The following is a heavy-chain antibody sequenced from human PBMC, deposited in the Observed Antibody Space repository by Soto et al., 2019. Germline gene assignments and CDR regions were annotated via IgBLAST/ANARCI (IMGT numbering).Heavy chain of an antibody. CDR2: ISSSSSYI. D-gene: IGHD3-10*01. V-gene: IGHV3-21*01. Sequence: GGSLRLSCAASGFTFSSYSMNWVRQAPGKGLEWVSSISSSSSYIYYADSVKGRFTISRDNAKNSLYLQMNSLRAEDTAVYYCARGLPNQGGSGSYGHIAQNFDIWGQGTMVTVSS. CDR1: GFTFSSYS. J-gene: IGHJ3*02. CDR3: ARGLPNQGGSGSYGHIAQNFDI.